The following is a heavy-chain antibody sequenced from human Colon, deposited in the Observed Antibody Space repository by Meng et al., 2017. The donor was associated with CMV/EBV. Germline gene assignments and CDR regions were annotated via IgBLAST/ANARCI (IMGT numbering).Heavy chain of an antibody. CDR1: GYTFTRYY. CDR3: ARDAAYSWKGANWFDP. V-gene: IGHV1-2*02. Sequence: ASVKVSCKASGYTFTRYYMHWVRQAPGQGLEWMGWINPNSGGTNYAQNFQGRVTMTRDTSISTAYMDLSRLRSDDTAVYYCARDAAYSWKGANWFDPWGQGTLVTVSS. D-gene: IGHD1-1*01. CDR2: INPNSGGT. J-gene: IGHJ5*02.